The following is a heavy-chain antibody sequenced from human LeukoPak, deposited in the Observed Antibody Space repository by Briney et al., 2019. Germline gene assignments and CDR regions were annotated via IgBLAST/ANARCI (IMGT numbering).Heavy chain of an antibody. V-gene: IGHV1-46*01. CDR3: ARDHSYDFWSGSFNLFDD. CDR2: INPSGGST. D-gene: IGHD3-3*01. Sequence: VASVKVSCKASGYTFTSYYMHWVRQAPGQGLEWMGIINPSGGSTSYAQKFQGRVTMTRDTSTSTVYMELSSLRSEDTAVYYCARDHSYDFWSGSFNLFDDWGQGTLVTVSS. J-gene: IGHJ4*02. CDR1: GYTFTSYY.